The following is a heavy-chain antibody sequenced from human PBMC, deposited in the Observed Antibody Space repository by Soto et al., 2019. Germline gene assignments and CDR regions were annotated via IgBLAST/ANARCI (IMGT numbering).Heavy chain of an antibody. V-gene: IGHV3-15*07. CDR3: TTDRDSSGWLQIGY. J-gene: IGHJ4*02. Sequence: GGSLRLSCAASGFTFSNAWMNWVRQAPGKGLEWVGRIKSKTDGGTTDYAAPVKGRFTISRDDSKNTLYLQMNSLKTEDTAVYYCTTDRDSSGWLQIGYWGQGTLVTVSS. CDR2: IKSKTDGGTT. D-gene: IGHD6-19*01. CDR1: GFTFSNAW.